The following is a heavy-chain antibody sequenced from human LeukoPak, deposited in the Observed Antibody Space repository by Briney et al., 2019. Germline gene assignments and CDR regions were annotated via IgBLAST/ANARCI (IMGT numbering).Heavy chain of an antibody. CDR2: ISYDGSNK. J-gene: IGHJ4*02. Sequence: GGSLRLSCAASGLTFSSYGMHWVRQAPGKGLEWVAVISYDGSNKYYADSVKGRFTISRDNSKNTLYLQMNSLRAEDTAVYYCAKDSSYDSIDYWGQGTLVTVSS. CDR3: AKDSSYDSIDY. CDR1: GLTFSSYG. D-gene: IGHD3-22*01. V-gene: IGHV3-30*18.